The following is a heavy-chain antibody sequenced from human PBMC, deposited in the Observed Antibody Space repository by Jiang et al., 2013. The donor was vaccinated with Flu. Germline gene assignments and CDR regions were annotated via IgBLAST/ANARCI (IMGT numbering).Heavy chain of an antibody. V-gene: IGHV4-4*02. J-gene: IGHJ6*02. D-gene: IGHD1-1*01. CDR1: GASTSNYNC. Sequence: SGPGLVKPSGTLSLTCAVSGASTSNYNCWTWVRQSPGKALEWIAKICLGGRTTSNPSLKSRVTMSEDKSRNQLSLSLSSVTAADTAFYYCARCTSGTASGMDVWGQGTPVTVSS. CDR3: ARCTSGTASGMDV. CDR2: ICLGGRT.